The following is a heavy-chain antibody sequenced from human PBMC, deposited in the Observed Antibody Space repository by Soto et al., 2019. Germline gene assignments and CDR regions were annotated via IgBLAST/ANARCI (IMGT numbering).Heavy chain of an antibody. J-gene: IGHJ5*02. CDR1: GGSISSGGYY. V-gene: IGHV4-31*03. D-gene: IGHD1-1*01. CDR2: IYYSGST. CDR3: ARATTGTTFDP. Sequence: QVQLQESGPGLVKPSQTLSLTCTVSGGSISSGGYYWSWIRQHPGKGLEWIGYIYYSGSTYYNPSLKSXXTXSXXTSKNQFSLKLSSVTAADTAVYYCARATTGTTFDPWGQGTLVTVSS.